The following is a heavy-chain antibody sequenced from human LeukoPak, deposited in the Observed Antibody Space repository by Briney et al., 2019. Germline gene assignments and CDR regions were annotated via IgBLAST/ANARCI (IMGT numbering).Heavy chain of an antibody. D-gene: IGHD3-10*01. V-gene: IGHV3-30*04. CDR1: GFTFSSYA. CDR2: ISYDGSNK. Sequence: GGSLRLSCAASGFTFSSYAMHWVRQAPGKGLEWVAVISYDGSNKYYADSVKGRFTISRDNSKNTLYLQMNSLRAEDTAVYYCARASMVSYCYYYMDVWGKGTTVTVSS. CDR3: ARASMVSYCYYYMDV. J-gene: IGHJ6*03.